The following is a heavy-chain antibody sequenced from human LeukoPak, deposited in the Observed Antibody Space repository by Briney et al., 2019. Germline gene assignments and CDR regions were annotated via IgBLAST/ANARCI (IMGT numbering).Heavy chain of an antibody. V-gene: IGHV1-2*02. J-gene: IGHJ4*02. CDR3: ARDPYDSSGYYFDY. D-gene: IGHD3-22*01. CDR1: GYTFTGYY. CDR2: INPNSGGT. Sequence: GASVKVSCKASGYTFTGYYMHWVRQAPGQGLEWTGWINPNSGGTNYAQKFQGRVTMTRDTSISTAYMELSRLRSDDTAVYYCARDPYDSSGYYFDYWGQGTLVTVSS.